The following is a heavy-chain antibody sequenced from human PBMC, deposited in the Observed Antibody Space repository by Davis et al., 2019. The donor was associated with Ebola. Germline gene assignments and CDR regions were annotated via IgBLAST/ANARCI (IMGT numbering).Heavy chain of an antibody. CDR3: ARDCWSGYYITSGGFDY. CDR1: GFTFSSYW. J-gene: IGHJ4*02. Sequence: GESLKISCAASGFTFSSYWMHWVRQAPGKGLVWVSRINSDGSSTSYADSVKGRFTISRDNAKNTLYLQMNSLRAEDTAVYYCARDCWSGYYITSGGFDYWGQGTLVTVSS. D-gene: IGHD3-3*01. CDR2: INSDGSST. V-gene: IGHV3-74*01.